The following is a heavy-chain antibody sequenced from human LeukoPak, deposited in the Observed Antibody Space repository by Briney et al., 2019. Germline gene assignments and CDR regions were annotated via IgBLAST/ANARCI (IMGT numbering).Heavy chain of an antibody. CDR2: IFPGDSDT. V-gene: IGHV5-51*01. CDR1: GYSFTSYW. Sequence: KDGESLKISCKGSGYSFTSYWIGWVRQKPGKGLEWMGIIFPGDSDTRYRPSFQGQVTISVDKSISTAYLQWSSLKASDTAMYYCARQDGNSKYYFDYWGQGTLVTVSS. J-gene: IGHJ4*02. D-gene: IGHD1-1*01. CDR3: ARQDGNSKYYFDY.